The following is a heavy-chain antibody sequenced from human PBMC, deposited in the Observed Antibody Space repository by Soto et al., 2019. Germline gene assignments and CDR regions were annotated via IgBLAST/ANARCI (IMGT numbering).Heavy chain of an antibody. D-gene: IGHD4-17*01. CDR2: ITYHGVNK. V-gene: IGHV3-30*18. Sequence: QVQLVESGGGVVQPGGSLRLSCAASGFSFSSYGMRWVRQAPGKGLEWVAVITYHGVNKYYADSVKGRITISRDNYKNTVYLQMTSLRIEATAVYECAKYAAYGDHRDWFDPWGQGSLVTVSS. CDR3: AKYAAYGDHRDWFDP. CDR1: GFSFSSYG. J-gene: IGHJ5*02.